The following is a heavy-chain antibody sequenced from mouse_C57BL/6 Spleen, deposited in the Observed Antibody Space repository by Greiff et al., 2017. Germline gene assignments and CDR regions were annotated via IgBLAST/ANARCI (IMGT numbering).Heavy chain of an antibody. J-gene: IGHJ2*01. CDR3: ARGVYDYVYYFDY. D-gene: IGHD2-4*01. V-gene: IGHV1-52*01. Sequence: QVHVKQPGAELVRPGSSVKLSCKASGYTFTSYWMHWVKQRPIQGLEWIGNIDPSDSETHYNQKFKDKATLTVDKSSSTAYMQLSSLTSEDSAVYYCARGVYDYVYYFDYWGQGTTLTVSS. CDR1: GYTFTSYW. CDR2: IDPSDSET.